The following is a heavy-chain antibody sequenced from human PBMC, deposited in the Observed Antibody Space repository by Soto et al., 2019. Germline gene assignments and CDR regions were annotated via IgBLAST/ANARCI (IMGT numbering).Heavy chain of an antibody. CDR3: ATGAVWIAVAGTYFDY. V-gene: IGHV1-24*01. CDR1: GATLDTFIN. J-gene: IGHJ4*02. D-gene: IGHD6-19*01. CDR2: FDPEDGET. Sequence: ASVKVSCKASGATLDTFINYGITWVRQAPGKGLEWMGGFDPEDGETIYAQKFQGRVTMTEDTSTDTAYMELSSLRSEDTAVYYCATGAVWIAVAGTYFDYWGQGTLVTVSS.